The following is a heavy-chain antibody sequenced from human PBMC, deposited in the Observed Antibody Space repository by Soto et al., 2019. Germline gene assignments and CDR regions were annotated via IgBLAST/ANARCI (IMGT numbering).Heavy chain of an antibody. Sequence: GGSLRLSCAASGFTFSSYSMNWVRQAPGKGLEWVSSISSSSSYIYYADSVKGRFTISRDNAKNSLYLQMDSLRADDTGVYYCARGSPQFWQLFDNWGQGALVTVSS. D-gene: IGHD3-3*01. CDR3: ARGSPQFWQLFDN. CDR1: GFTFSSYS. CDR2: ISSSSSYI. J-gene: IGHJ4*02. V-gene: IGHV3-21*04.